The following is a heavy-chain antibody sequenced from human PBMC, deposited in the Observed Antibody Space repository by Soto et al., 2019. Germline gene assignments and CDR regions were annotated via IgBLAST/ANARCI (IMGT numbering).Heavy chain of an antibody. J-gene: IGHJ5*02. V-gene: IGHV2-26*01. Sequence: QVTLKESGPVLVKPTETLTLTCTVSGFSLSNARMGVSWIRQPPGKALEWLAHIFSNDEKSYSTSLKSRLTISKDTAKSQVVITMTNMDPVDTATYYCARIRGHCISTSCYRGWFDPWGQGTLVTVSS. D-gene: IGHD2-2*02. CDR3: ARIRGHCISTSCYRGWFDP. CDR2: IFSNDEK. CDR1: GFSLSNARMG.